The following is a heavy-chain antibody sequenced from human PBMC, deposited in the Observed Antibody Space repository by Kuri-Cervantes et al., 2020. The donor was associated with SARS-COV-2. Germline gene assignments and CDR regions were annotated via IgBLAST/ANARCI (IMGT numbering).Heavy chain of an antibody. CDR1: GGTFSSYA. CDR3: ARAAEGRYYFDY. CDR2: IIPILGTA. V-gene: IGHV1-69*04. J-gene: IGHJ4*02. Sequence: SVKVSCKASGGTFSSYAISWVRQAPGQGLEWMGRIIPILGTANYAQKFQGRVTMTRDTSISTAYMELSRLRSDDTAVYYCARAAEGRYYFDYWGQGTLVTVSS.